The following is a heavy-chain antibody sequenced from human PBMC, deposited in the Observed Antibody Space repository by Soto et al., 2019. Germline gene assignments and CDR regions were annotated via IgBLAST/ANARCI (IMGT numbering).Heavy chain of an antibody. Sequence: GASVKVSCKASGGTFSSYAISWVRQAPGQGLEWMGGIIPIFGTANYAQKFQGRVTITADESTSTAYMELSSLRSEDTAVYYRASQAVRGVIILYGMDVWGQGATVTVSS. D-gene: IGHD3-10*01. V-gene: IGHV1-69*13. CDR2: IIPIFGTA. CDR3: ASQAVRGVIILYGMDV. J-gene: IGHJ6*02. CDR1: GGTFSSYA.